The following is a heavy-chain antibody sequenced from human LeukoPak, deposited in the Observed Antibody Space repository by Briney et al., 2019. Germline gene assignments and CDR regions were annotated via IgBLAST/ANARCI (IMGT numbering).Heavy chain of an antibody. Sequence: GGSLRLSCAASGLTFSSYWMLWVRQAPGKGLVWVSRLHSDGSSTAYEDSVKGRFTISRDNAKNTLYLQMNTLRAEDTAVYYCAIRRGYTYGDDYWGQGTLVTVSS. V-gene: IGHV3-74*03. J-gene: IGHJ4*02. CDR3: AIRRGYTYGDDY. D-gene: IGHD5-18*01. CDR2: LHSDGSST. CDR1: GLTFSSYW.